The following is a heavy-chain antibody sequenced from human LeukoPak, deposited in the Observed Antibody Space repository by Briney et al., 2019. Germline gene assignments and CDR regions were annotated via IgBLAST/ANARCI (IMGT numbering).Heavy chain of an antibody. J-gene: IGHJ3*02. D-gene: IGHD3-3*02. CDR3: ARVNSFVYAFDI. CDR1: GFTFSRYW. Sequence: GGSLRLSCAASGFTFSRYWMSWVRQAPGKGLEWVANIKQDGSEKYYVDSVKGRFTISRDNAKNSLYLQMNSLRAEDTAVYYCARVNSFVYAFDIWGQGTMVTVSS. CDR2: IKQDGSEK. V-gene: IGHV3-7*01.